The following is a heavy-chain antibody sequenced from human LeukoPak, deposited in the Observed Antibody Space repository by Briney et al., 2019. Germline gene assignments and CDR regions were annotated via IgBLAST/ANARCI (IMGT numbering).Heavy chain of an antibody. Sequence: GGSLRLSCAASGFTFTSAWMSWVRQAPGKGLEWVGRIKGKTAAGAPDYVASVKGRFTISRDDSKNTLFLQMNSLKTEDTAVYYCITGDYDFWSGFYSPNHYFDFWGQGTLVTVSS. D-gene: IGHD3-3*01. CDR1: GFTFTSAW. CDR2: IKGKTAAGAP. CDR3: ITGDYDFWSGFYSPNHYFDF. J-gene: IGHJ4*02. V-gene: IGHV3-15*01.